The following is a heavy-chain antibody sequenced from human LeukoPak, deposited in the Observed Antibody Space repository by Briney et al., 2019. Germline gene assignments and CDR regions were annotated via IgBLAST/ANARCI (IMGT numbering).Heavy chain of an antibody. CDR1: GGSFSGYY. V-gene: IGHV4-34*01. CDR2: INHSGST. CDR3: ARGQEVAAAGSPLDY. D-gene: IGHD6-13*01. Sequence: PSETLSLTCAVYGGSFSGYYWSWIRQPPGKGLEWIGEINHSGSTNYNPSLKSRVTISVDTSKNQFSLKLSSVTAADTAVYYCARGQEVAAAGSPLDYWGQGTLVTVSS. J-gene: IGHJ4*02.